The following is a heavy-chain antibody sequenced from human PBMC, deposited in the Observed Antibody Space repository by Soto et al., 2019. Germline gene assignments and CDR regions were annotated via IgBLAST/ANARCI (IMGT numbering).Heavy chain of an antibody. J-gene: IGHJ5*02. CDR2: IYNGGHT. Sequence: SETLSLTCSVSGGSVDSVNHYWSWIRQPPGKGLEWIGYIYNGGHTFYNPSLKSRVKILVDKSRNQFSLRLSSVTAADTAVYFCPTSEYSRLSINWLDTWGQGALVTVSS. CDR1: GGSVDSVNHY. V-gene: IGHV4-30-4*01. CDR3: PTSEYSRLSINWLDT. D-gene: IGHD6-6*01.